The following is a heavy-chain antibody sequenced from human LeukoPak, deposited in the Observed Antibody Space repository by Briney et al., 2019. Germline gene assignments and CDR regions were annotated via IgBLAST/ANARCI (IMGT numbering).Heavy chain of an antibody. CDR1: GFTFSSYG. CDR3: ARSGVAVAGKWNYMDV. Sequence: GGSLRLSCAASGFTFSSYGMHWVRQAPGKGLEWVAFIRYDGNNKYYADSVKGRFTISRDNSKNTLYLQMNGLRAEDTAVYYCARSGVAVAGKWNYMDVWGKGTTVTISS. CDR2: IRYDGNNK. D-gene: IGHD6-19*01. J-gene: IGHJ6*03. V-gene: IGHV3-30*02.